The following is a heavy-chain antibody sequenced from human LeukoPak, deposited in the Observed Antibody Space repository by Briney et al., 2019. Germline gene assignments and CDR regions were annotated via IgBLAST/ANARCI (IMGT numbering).Heavy chain of an antibody. CDR2: INHSGST. J-gene: IGHJ4*02. Sequence: SETLSLTCAVYGGSFSGYYWSWIRQPPGKGLEWTGEINHSGSTNYNPSLKSRVTISVDTSKNQFSLKLSSVTAADTAVYYCARSPYYYGSGSLDYWGQGTLVTVSS. V-gene: IGHV4-34*01. D-gene: IGHD3-10*01. CDR3: ARSPYYYGSGSLDY. CDR1: GGSFSGYY.